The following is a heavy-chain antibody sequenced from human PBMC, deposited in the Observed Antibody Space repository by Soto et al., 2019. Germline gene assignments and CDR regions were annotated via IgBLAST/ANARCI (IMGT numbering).Heavy chain of an antibody. CDR2: ISAYNGNT. Sequence: QVQLVQSGAEVKKPGASVKVSCKTSGYTFTNFGLSWVRQAPGQGLEWMGWISAYNGNTTYAQNFQGRVTMTTDTSTSTAYMELRSLTSDDTVVYYCARGGTPIDSWGQGTLVTGSS. D-gene: IGHD3-16*01. CDR1: GYTFTNFG. J-gene: IGHJ4*02. V-gene: IGHV1-18*01. CDR3: ARGGTPIDS.